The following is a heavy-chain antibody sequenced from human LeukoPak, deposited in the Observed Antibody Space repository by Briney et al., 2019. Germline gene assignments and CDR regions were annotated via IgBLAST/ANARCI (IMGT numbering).Heavy chain of an antibody. V-gene: IGHV3-48*01. CDR1: GFTFSSYS. D-gene: IGHD3-22*01. J-gene: IGHJ4*02. CDR3: ARVLFHTYDSSGYYYNY. CDR2: IGSSSSTI. Sequence: VGSLRLSCAASGFTFSSYSMNWVRQAPGKGLEWVSYIGSSSSTIYYADSVKGRFTISRDNAKNSLYLQMNSLRAEDTAVYYCARVLFHTYDSSGYYYNYWGQGTLVTVSS.